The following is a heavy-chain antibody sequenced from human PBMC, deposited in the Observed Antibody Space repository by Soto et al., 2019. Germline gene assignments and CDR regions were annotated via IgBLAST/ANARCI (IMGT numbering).Heavy chain of an antibody. CDR2: INAGNGNT. Sequence: QVQLVQSGAEVKKPGASVKVSCKASGYTFTSYAMHWVRQAPGQRPEGMGWINAGNGNTKYSQKFQGRVTITRATSASTAYMELSILRSKDTAVYYCARDVGATGDWGQGTLVTVSS. CDR3: ARDVGATGD. V-gene: IGHV1-3*01. J-gene: IGHJ4*02. CDR1: GYTFTSYA. D-gene: IGHD1-26*01.